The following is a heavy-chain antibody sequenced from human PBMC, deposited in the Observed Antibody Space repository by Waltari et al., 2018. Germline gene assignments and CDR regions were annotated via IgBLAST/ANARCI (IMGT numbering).Heavy chain of an antibody. Sequence: QVQLQESGPGLVKPSDTLSLTCAVSGDSISINNWWGWIRLPPGKGPEWIVYVHSSGSTHYNPSLKSRVTMSIDTSRNQFSLKVTSMSAVDTAVYFCATLPLEGQYASSWTHWGQGILVTVSS. CDR2: VHSSGST. CDR3: ATLPLEGQYASSWTH. D-gene: IGHD6-13*01. J-gene: IGHJ4*02. V-gene: IGHV4-28*01. CDR1: GDSISINNW.